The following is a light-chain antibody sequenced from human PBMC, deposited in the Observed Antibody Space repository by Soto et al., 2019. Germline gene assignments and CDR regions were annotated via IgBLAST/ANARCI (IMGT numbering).Light chain of an antibody. V-gene: IGKV1-12*01. CDR1: QDISNW. CDR3: QQASSFPYT. J-gene: IGKJ2*01. Sequence: DIQMTQSPSSVSASVGDRVTITCRASQDISNWLAWYQQKPGKAPKLLIAAASSLRTGVPSRFSGSGSGTDFTLTISSLQPEDFATYFCQQASSFPYTFAQGTKLEI. CDR2: AAS.